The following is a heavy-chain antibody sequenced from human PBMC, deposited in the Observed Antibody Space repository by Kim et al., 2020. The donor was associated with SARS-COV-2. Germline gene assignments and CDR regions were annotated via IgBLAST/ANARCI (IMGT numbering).Heavy chain of an antibody. Sequence: AQRFKGRITMTRDTSTTTVYMELRSLRSDDTAVYYCARGWGSSSSNNWFDSWGQGTLVTVSS. J-gene: IGHJ5*01. D-gene: IGHD6-6*01. CDR3: ARGWGSSSSNNWFDS. V-gene: IGHV1-46*01.